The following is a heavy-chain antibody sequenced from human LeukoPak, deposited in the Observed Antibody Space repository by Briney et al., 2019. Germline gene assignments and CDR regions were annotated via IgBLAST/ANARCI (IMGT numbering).Heavy chain of an antibody. CDR3: ARVPHIVVVPAAIVCAFDI. CDR1: GFTFSSYW. J-gene: IGHJ3*02. CDR2: INSDGSST. V-gene: IGHV3-74*01. Sequence: GGSLRLSCAASGFTFSSYWMHWVRQAPGKGLVWVSRINSDGSSTSYADSVKGRFTISRDNAKNTPYLQMNSLRAEDTAVYYCARVPHIVVVPAAIVCAFDIWGQGTMVTVSS. D-gene: IGHD2-2*01.